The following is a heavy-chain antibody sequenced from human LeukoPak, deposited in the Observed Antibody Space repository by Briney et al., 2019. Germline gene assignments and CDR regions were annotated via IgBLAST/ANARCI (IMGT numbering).Heavy chain of an antibody. CDR1: GASITSSSYC. CDR2: IYTSGST. CDR3: ARESQFYDILTGYYRNYFDY. J-gene: IGHJ4*02. Sequence: SETLSPTCTVSGASITSSSYCWGWIRQPPGKGLEWIGRIYTSGSTNYNPSLKSRVTISVDTSKNQFSLKLSSVTAADTAVYYCARESQFYDILTGYYRNYFDYWGQGTLVTVSS. D-gene: IGHD3-9*01. V-gene: IGHV4-61*02.